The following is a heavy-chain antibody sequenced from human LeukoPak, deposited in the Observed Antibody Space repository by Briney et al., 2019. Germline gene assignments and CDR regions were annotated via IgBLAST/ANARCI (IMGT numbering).Heavy chain of an antibody. CDR1: GYTFTTYG. D-gene: IGHD6-13*01. Sequence: GASVKVSCKASGYTFTTYGVSWVRQAPGQGLEWMGWISGNNDNTNYAQNLQGRVTMTTDTSTSTAYMELRSLRSDDTAVCYCAREGQQLGAWFDPWGQGTLVTVSS. CDR2: ISGNNDNT. CDR3: AREGQQLGAWFDP. V-gene: IGHV1-18*01. J-gene: IGHJ5*02.